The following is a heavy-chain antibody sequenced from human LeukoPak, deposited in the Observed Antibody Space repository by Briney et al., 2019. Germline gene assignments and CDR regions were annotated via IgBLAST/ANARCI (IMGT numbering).Heavy chain of an antibody. CDR2: IYYSGST. CDR1: GGSISSYY. J-gene: IGHJ4*02. Sequence: PSETLSLTCAVYGGSISSYYWSWIRQPPGKGLEWIGYIYYSGSTNYNPSLKSRVTISVDTSKNQFSLKLSSVTAADTAVYYCARLPNYDILTGYPPEDDYWGQGTLVTVSS. CDR3: ARLPNYDILTGYPPEDDY. D-gene: IGHD3-9*01. V-gene: IGHV4-59*01.